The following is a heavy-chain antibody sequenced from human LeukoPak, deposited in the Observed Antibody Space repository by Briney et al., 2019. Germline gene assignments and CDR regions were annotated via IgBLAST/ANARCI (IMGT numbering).Heavy chain of an antibody. J-gene: IGHJ5*02. CDR3: AGGWEPYDYWFDP. CDR1: GGTFSSYA. Sequence: GASVKVSCKASGGTFSSYAISWVRQAPGQGLEWMGWMNPNTGNTDYAQKFQGRVTMTRDTSISTAYMELSGLRSDDTAIYYCAGGWEPYDYWFDPWGQGTLVTVSS. CDR2: MNPNTGNT. V-gene: IGHV1-8*02. D-gene: IGHD5-12*01.